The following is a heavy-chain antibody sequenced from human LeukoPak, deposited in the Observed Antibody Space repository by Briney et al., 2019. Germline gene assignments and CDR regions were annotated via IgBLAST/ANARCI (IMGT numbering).Heavy chain of an antibody. Sequence: SETLSLTCTVSGGSISSYYWSWIRQPPGKGLEWIGYIYYSGSTNYNPSLKSRVTISVDTSKNQFSLKLSSVTAADTAVHYCARDSAYDSSGYYYLYAFDIWGQGTMVTVSS. CDR3: ARDSAYDSSGYYYLYAFDI. CDR1: GGSISSYY. D-gene: IGHD3-22*01. CDR2: IYYSGST. V-gene: IGHV4-59*01. J-gene: IGHJ3*02.